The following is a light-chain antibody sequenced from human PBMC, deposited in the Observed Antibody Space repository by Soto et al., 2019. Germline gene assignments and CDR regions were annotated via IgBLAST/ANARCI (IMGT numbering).Light chain of an antibody. J-gene: IGKJ5*01. CDR2: AAS. CDR1: QSISSY. V-gene: IGKV1-39*01. Sequence: IQMTQSPSSLPASVGDRVTITCRASQSISSYLNWYQQKPGKAPKLLIYAASSLQSGVPSRFSGSGSGTDFTLTISSLQPEDFATYYCQQSYSTLLTFGQGTRLEIK. CDR3: QQSYSTLLT.